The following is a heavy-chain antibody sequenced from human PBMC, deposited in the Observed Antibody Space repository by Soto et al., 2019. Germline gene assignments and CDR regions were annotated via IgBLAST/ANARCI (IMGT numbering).Heavy chain of an antibody. CDR1: GFTVSSDG. Sequence: FLRLSCGASGFTVSSDGMHCVRQAPGKGLEWVAVIWYDGSNKYYADSVKGRFTISRDNSKNTLYLQMNSLRAEDTAVYYCARDKGIGGVGWYYGMDVWGQGTTVTVSS. CDR3: ARDKGIGGVGWYYGMDV. J-gene: IGHJ6*02. CDR2: IWYDGSNK. V-gene: IGHV3-33*01. D-gene: IGHD2-21*01.